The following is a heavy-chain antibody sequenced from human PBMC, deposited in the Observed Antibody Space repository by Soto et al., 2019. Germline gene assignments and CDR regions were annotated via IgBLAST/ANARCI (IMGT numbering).Heavy chain of an antibody. CDR3: ARGLKXSNRGFPFYYYYYGMDV. CDR2: INHSGST. J-gene: IGHJ6*02. V-gene: IGHV4-34*01. CDR1: GGSFSCYY. Sequence: KPSETLSLTCAVYGGSFSCYYWSWIRQPPGKGLEWIGEINHSGSTNYNPSLKSRVTISVDTSKNQFSLKLSSVTAADTAVYYCARGLKXSNRGFPFYYYYYGMDVWGQGTTVTVSS. D-gene: IGHD4-4*01.